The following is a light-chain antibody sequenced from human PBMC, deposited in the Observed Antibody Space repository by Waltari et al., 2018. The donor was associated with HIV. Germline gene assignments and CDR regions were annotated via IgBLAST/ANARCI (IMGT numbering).Light chain of an antibody. CDR3: QQYNSYSAMYT. J-gene: IGKJ2*01. CDR2: KAS. CDR1: QSISSW. V-gene: IGKV1-5*03. Sequence: DLQMTQSPSILSASVGDRVPITFRASQSISSWLAWYQQKPGKAPKLLIYKASSLESGVPSRFSGSGSGTEFTLTISSLLPDDFATYYCQQYNSYSAMYTFGQGTKLEIK.